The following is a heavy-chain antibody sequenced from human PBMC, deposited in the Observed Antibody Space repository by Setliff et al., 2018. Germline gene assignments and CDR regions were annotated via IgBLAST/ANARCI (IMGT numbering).Heavy chain of an antibody. V-gene: IGHV1-46*01. CDR3: ARESGSGSTAVY. Sequence: ASVKVSCKASGYTFTSYYMHWVRQAPGQGLEWMGIINPSGGSTSYAQKFQGRVTITADESTSTAYMELRSLRSEDTAVYYCARESGSGSTAVYWGQGTLVTVSS. CDR1: GYTFTSYY. J-gene: IGHJ4*02. CDR2: INPSGGST. D-gene: IGHD3-10*01.